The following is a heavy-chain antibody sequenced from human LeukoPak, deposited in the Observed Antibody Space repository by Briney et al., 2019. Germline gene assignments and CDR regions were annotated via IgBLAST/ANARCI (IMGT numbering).Heavy chain of an antibody. Sequence: PGGSLRLSCAASGFTFSSYSMNWVRQAPGKGLERVSSISSSSSYIYYADSVKGRFTISRDNAKNSLYLQMNSLRAEDTAVYYCARASGYSSSWYYGPTSGDAFDIWGQGTMVTVSS. CDR3: ARASGYSSSWYYGPTSGDAFDI. V-gene: IGHV3-21*01. J-gene: IGHJ3*02. D-gene: IGHD6-13*01. CDR2: ISSSSSYI. CDR1: GFTFSSYS.